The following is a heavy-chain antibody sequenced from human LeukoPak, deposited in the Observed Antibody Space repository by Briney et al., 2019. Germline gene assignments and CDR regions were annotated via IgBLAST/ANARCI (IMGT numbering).Heavy chain of an antibody. CDR3: ARVHGYSSSWYPTGYYYYYMDV. J-gene: IGHJ6*03. Sequence: SETLSLTCAVYGGSFSGYYWSWIRQPPGKGLEWIGEINHSGSTNYNPSLKSRVTISVDTSKNQFFLKLSSVTAADTAVYYCARVHGYSSSWYPTGYYYYYMDVWGKGTTVTISS. CDR1: GGSFSGYY. V-gene: IGHV4-34*01. D-gene: IGHD6-13*01. CDR2: INHSGST.